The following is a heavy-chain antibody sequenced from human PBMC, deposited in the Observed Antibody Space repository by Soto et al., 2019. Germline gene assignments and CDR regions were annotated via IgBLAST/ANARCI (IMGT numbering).Heavy chain of an antibody. J-gene: IGHJ6*03. Sequence: QVQLVESGGGAVQPGRSLRLSCTASAFTLRSYGMHWVRQAPGKGLEWVAVISHDGGNKYYADSVRGRFTISRDNSKNMIYLQMNRLRAEDTAVYYCAKDPASAAGTFFDYYYYMDVWGKGTTVTVSS. D-gene: IGHD6-13*01. CDR2: ISHDGGNK. CDR1: AFTLRSYG. V-gene: IGHV3-30*18. CDR3: AKDPASAAGTFFDYYYYMDV.